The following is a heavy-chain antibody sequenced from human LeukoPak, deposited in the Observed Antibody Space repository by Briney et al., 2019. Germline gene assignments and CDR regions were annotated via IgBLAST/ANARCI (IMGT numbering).Heavy chain of an antibody. J-gene: IGHJ3*02. CDR1: GGSINSYY. V-gene: IGHV4-59*01. CDR3: ARDAVATGIGAFDI. CDR2: IYDSGST. D-gene: IGHD5-12*01. Sequence: SKTLSLTCTASGGSINSYYWNWIRQPPGKGLEWIGCIYDSGSTKYNPSLKSRVTISVDTPKNQLSLKMSSVTAADTAVYYCARDAVATGIGAFDIWGQGTMVTVSS.